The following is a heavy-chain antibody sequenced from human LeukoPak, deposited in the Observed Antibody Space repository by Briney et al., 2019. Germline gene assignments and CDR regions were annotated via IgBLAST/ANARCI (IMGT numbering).Heavy chain of an antibody. J-gene: IGHJ4*02. CDR2: ISSSSSYI. D-gene: IGHD1-1*01. CDR3: ARASTGEHYFDY. Sequence: GGSLRLSCAASGFTFSSYSMNWVRQAPGKGLEWVSSISSSSSYIYYADSVKGRFTISRDNAKNSLYLQMNSLRAEDTAVYYCARASTGEHYFDYWGQGTLVTVSS. V-gene: IGHV3-21*01. CDR1: GFTFSSYS.